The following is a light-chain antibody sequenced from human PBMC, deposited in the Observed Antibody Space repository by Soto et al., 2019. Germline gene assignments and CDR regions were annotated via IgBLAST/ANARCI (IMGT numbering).Light chain of an antibody. CDR1: ITDVGGYKY. Sequence: QSALTQPASVSGSPGQSITISCTGTITDVGGYKYVSWYQQHPGTAPKLMIFDVNGRPSGVSDRFSGSTSGNTASLTISGLQPEDEADYYCSSFSSSSTPYVFGTGTKVTVL. J-gene: IGLJ1*01. CDR3: SSFSSSSTPYV. CDR2: DVN. V-gene: IGLV2-14*03.